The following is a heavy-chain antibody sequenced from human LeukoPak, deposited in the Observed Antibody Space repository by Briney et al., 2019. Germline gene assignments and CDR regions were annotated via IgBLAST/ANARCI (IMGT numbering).Heavy chain of an antibody. CDR2: IYYSGST. V-gene: IGHV4-59*01. CDR1: GGSISSYY. J-gene: IGHJ5*02. CDR3: ARMDCSGTSCNGLGVWFDP. Sequence: SETLSLTCTVSGGSISSYYWSWIRQPPGKGLEWIGYIYYSGSTNYNPSLKSRVTISVDTSKNQFSLKLSSVTAADTAVYYCARMDCSGTSCNGLGVWFDPWGQGTLVTVSS. D-gene: IGHD2-2*01.